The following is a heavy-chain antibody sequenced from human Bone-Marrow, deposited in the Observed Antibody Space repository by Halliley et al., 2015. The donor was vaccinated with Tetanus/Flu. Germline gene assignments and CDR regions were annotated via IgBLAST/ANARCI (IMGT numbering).Heavy chain of an antibody. CDR2: IDPGDSDA. V-gene: IGHV5-51*03. Sequence: QLVQSGAEVKKPGESLKISCKGSGYSFSTYWIAWVRQMPGKGLEWMGIIDPGDSDARYNPSFEGQVTISVDKSISTAYLQWSSLEASDTAIYYCARLGDDTGGYLYYPYGMDVWGQGTTVTVSS. D-gene: IGHD1-26*01. J-gene: IGHJ6*02. CDR3: ARLGDDTGGYLYYPYGMDV. CDR1: GYSFSTYW.